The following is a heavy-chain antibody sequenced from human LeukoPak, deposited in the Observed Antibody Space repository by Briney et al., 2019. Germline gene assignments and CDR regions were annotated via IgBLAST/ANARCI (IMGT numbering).Heavy chain of an antibody. V-gene: IGHV3-53*01. D-gene: IGHD3-10*01. Sequence: GSLRLSCAASGFTFSSYSMSWVRQAPGKGLEWVSIIYSGGNKYYADSVKGRFTISRDNSKNMVYLQMNSLRAEDTAVYYCARTPGGSGNFFDYWGQGTPVTVST. CDR2: IYSGGNK. CDR3: ARTPGGSGNFFDY. CDR1: GFTFSSYS. J-gene: IGHJ4*02.